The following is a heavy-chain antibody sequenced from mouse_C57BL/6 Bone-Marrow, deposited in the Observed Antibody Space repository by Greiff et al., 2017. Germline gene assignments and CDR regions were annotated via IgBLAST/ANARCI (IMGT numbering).Heavy chain of an antibody. Sequence: EVKLLESGGDLVKPGGSLKLSCAASGFTFSSYGMSWVRQTPDKRLEWVATISSGGSYTYYPDSVKGRFTISRDNAKNTLSLLMSSLKSEDTALYYCARLSTTVGLDVWGTGTTVTVSS. CDR3: ARLSTTVGLDV. J-gene: IGHJ1*03. CDR1: GFTFSSYG. V-gene: IGHV5-6*01. CDR2: ISSGGSYT. D-gene: IGHD1-1*01.